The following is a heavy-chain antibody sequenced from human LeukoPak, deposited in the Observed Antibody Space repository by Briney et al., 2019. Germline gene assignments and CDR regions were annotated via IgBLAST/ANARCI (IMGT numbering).Heavy chain of an antibody. Sequence: GGSLRLSCAASGFTVSSNYMSWVRQAPGKGLEWVSVIYSGGSTYYADSVKGRFTISRDNSKNTLYLQMNSLRAEDTAVYYCARALFYGAYYFDFWGQGPLVTASS. CDR1: GFTVSSNY. D-gene: IGHD4-17*01. J-gene: IGHJ4*02. CDR2: IYSGGST. CDR3: ARALFYGAYYFDF. V-gene: IGHV3-53*01.